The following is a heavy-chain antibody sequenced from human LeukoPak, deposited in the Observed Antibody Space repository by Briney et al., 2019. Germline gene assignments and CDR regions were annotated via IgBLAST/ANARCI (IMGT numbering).Heavy chain of an antibody. J-gene: IGHJ4*02. D-gene: IGHD6-19*01. CDR1: GFTFDSYA. CDR3: ARDPPYRTGWSQNYFDY. CDR2: ISYDGGNI. V-gene: IGHV3-30*04. Sequence: GGSLRLSCAPSGFTFDSYAMHWVRQAPGKGLEWVALISYDGGNIYYADSVSGRFTISRDNAQNTLFLQMYSLRAEDTAVYYCARDPPYRTGWSQNYFDYWGQGTLVTVSS.